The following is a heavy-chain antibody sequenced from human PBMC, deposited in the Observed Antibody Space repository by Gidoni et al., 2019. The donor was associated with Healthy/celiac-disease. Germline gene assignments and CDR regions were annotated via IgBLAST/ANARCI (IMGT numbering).Heavy chain of an antibody. V-gene: IGHV3-20*04. Sequence: EVPPAESGGGVVRPGGSLRLSCAASGFTFDEYVMSWVHQAPGQGLEWVSGINWNGGSTGDADSVKGRFTISRDNAKIYLCLQMNSLRAEDTALYYCARYPAQEADGSGSSTNYYYYMDVWGKGTTVTVSS. D-gene: IGHD3-10*01. CDR2: INWNGGST. J-gene: IGHJ6*03. CDR1: GFTFDEYV. CDR3: ARYPAQEADGSGSSTNYYYYMDV.